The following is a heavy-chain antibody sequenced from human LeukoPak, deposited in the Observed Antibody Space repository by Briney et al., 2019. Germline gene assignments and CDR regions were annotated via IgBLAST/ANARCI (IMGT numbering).Heavy chain of an antibody. J-gene: IGHJ4*02. Sequence: GRSLRLSCAASGFSFSDYAMYWVRQAPGKGLEWVAVISYDGSNKHYADSVKGRFTISRDNSRTFLYLQMDSLRLEDTAVYYCARGAPPDYWGQGTLVTVSS. CDR3: ARGAPPDY. V-gene: IGHV3-30-3*01. CDR1: GFSFSDYA. CDR2: ISYDGSNK.